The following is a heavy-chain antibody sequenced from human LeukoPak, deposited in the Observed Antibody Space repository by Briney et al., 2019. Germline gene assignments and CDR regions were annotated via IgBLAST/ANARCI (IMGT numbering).Heavy chain of an antibody. CDR2: IYPGDSDT. D-gene: IGHD6-13*01. CDR3: ARHISRAAAGIDY. J-gene: IGHJ4*02. V-gene: IGHV5-51*01. Sequence: GESLKISCKGSGYSFASYWIGWVRQMPGKGLEWMGIIYPGDSDTRYSPSFQGQVTISADKSISTAYLQWSSLKASDTAMYYCARHISRAAAGIDYWGQGTLVTVSS. CDR1: GYSFASYW.